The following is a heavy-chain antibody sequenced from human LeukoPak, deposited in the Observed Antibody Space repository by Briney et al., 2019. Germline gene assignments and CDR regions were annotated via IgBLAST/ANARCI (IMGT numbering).Heavy chain of an antibody. CDR2: IYPGDSDT. CDR1: GYSFSSYW. Sequence: ESLKISCKGSGYSFSSYWLGWVRQMPGKGLEWMGIIYPGDSDTRYSPSFQGQVTISADKSISTAYLQWSSLKASDTAMYYCARLNALLWNFDYWGQGTLVTVSS. D-gene: IGHD2-2*01. J-gene: IGHJ4*02. V-gene: IGHV5-51*01. CDR3: ARLNALLWNFDY.